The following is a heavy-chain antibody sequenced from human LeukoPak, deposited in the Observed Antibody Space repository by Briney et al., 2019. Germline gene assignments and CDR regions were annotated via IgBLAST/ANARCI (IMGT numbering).Heavy chain of an antibody. V-gene: IGHV1-46*01. Sequence: ASVKVSCKTSGYTFTSYYMHWVRQAPGQGLEWMGIINPSGGSTNYAQKFQGRVTMTRDMSTSTVYMELSSLRPEDTAIYYCARGRSSGVTTVTSHLGLDPWGQGTLVTVSS. CDR1: GYTFTSYY. CDR2: INPSGGST. CDR3: ARGRSSGVTTVTSHLGLDP. D-gene: IGHD4-11*01. J-gene: IGHJ5*02.